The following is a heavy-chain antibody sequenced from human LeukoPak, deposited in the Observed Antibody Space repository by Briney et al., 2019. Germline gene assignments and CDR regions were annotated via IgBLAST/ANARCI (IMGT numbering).Heavy chain of an antibody. CDR2: ISEGGSNE. CDR1: GFTFNNYG. Sequence: PGGPLRLSCAASGFTFNNYGMHCVRQAPGKGLEWVAFISEGGSNEKYADSVKGRFTISIDNSNKTLSLQMNSLRVEDTGVYYCAKDRETTPSGTIDYWGQGTLVTVSS. J-gene: IGHJ4*02. V-gene: IGHV3-30*18. CDR3: AKDRETTPSGTIDY. D-gene: IGHD6-13*01.